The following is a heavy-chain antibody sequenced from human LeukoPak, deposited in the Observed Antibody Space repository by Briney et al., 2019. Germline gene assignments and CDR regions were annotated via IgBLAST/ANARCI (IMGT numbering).Heavy chain of an antibody. CDR3: ARVDSSGYYTFFDY. V-gene: IGHV4-59*01. Sequence: SETLSLTCTVSGGSTSSYYWSWIRQPPGKGLEWIGDIYNSGSPNYNPSLKSRVTISVDTSKNHFSLKLSSVTAADPAVYYCARVDSSGYYTFFDYWGQGTLVTVSS. CDR1: GGSTSSYY. CDR2: IYNSGSP. D-gene: IGHD3-22*01. J-gene: IGHJ4*02.